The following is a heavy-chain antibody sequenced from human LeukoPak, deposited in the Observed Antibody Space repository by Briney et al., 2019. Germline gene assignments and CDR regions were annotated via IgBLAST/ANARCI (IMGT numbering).Heavy chain of an antibody. CDR1: GFTFSSYW. CDR3: TRDLMDYDVSTGLHHYYMDV. J-gene: IGHJ6*02. V-gene: IGHV3-74*01. CDR2: INGDGRNI. Sequence: GGSLRLSCVASGFTFSSYWMHWVRQDPRKGLVWVPRINGDGRNINYADSVRGRFTISRDNAKNTLYLQMNTLRVEDTAVYYCTRDLMDYDVSTGLHHYYMDVWGQGTTVTVSS. D-gene: IGHD3-9*01.